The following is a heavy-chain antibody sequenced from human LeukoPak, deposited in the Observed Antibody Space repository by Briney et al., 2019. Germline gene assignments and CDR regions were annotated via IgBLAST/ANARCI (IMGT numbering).Heavy chain of an antibody. J-gene: IGHJ4*02. CDR1: GGSISSYY. V-gene: IGHV4-59*12. D-gene: IGHD6-13*01. Sequence: PSETLSLTCTVSGGSISSYYWSWIRQPPGKGLEWIGYIYYSGRTKYNPSLKSRVTISVDTSKNQFSLKLSSVTAADTAVYYCAREYRIRAAAGTSCYFDYWGQGTLVTVSS. CDR3: AREYRIRAAAGTSCYFDY. CDR2: IYYSGRT.